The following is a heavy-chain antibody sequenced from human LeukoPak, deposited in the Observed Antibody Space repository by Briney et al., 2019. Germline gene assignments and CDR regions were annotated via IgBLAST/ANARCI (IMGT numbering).Heavy chain of an antibody. J-gene: IGHJ4*01. V-gene: IGHV3-23*01. Sequence: SGGSLRLSCAVFGFTFSNYAMSWVRQAPGKGLEWVSAITGSGGTTYYVDQLTGRFTTSSANSEHTLFLQMNSLRAEDTALYYCAKDAASSGWPIDYWGQGTQVTVSS. D-gene: IGHD6-19*01. CDR1: GFTFSNYA. CDR3: AKDAASSGWPIDY. CDR2: ITGSGGTT.